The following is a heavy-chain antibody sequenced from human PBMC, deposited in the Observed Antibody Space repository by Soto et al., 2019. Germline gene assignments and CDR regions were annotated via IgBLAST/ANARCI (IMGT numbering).Heavy chain of an antibody. CDR1: GYTFTSYA. V-gene: IGHV1-3*01. D-gene: IGHD6-19*01. Sequence: GASVKVSCKASGYTFTSYAMHWVRQAPGQRLEWMGWINAGNGNTKYSQKFQGRVTITRDTSASTAYMELSSLRSEDTAVYYCARDQVSSGWYWFDPWGQGTLVTVSS. CDR3: ARDQVSSGWYWFDP. J-gene: IGHJ5*02. CDR2: INAGNGNT.